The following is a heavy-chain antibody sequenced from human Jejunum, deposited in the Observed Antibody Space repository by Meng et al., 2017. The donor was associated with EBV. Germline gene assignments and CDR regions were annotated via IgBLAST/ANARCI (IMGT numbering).Heavy chain of an antibody. D-gene: IGHD2-8*01. J-gene: IGHJ4*02. Sequence: QNTFTASGPTLLKPPPPPRLTCPFSASSLTYRGVGDDSFRQPPGKALPFLAFISCDAHTRSSPSLKSRITITKDSSKNQVVLTMTNMDPVDTATYYCAHRPSTVYTPVTFDSWGQGLLVTVSS. CDR1: ASSLTYRGVG. CDR2: ISCDAHT. CDR3: AHRPSTVYTPVTFDS. V-gene: IGHV2-5*02.